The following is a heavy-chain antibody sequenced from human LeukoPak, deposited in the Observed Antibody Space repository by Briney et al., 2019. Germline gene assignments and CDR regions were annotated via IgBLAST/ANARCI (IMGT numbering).Heavy chain of an antibody. D-gene: IGHD6-13*01. CDR2: ISYDGGNK. Sequence: GGSLRLSCAASGFTFSSYTMSWVRQAPGKGLDWVAVISYDGGNKYYADSVKGRFTISRDNSKNTLYLQMNSLRAEDTAVYYCARDLVAADEGYFNHWGQGTLVTVSS. CDR3: ARDLVAADEGYFNH. V-gene: IGHV3-30*03. CDR1: GFTFSSYT. J-gene: IGHJ1*01.